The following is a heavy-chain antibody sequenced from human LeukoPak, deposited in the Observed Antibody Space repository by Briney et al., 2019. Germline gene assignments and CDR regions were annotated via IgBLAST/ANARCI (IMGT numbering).Heavy chain of an antibody. D-gene: IGHD6-19*01. J-gene: IGHJ4*02. CDR3: AKDLDGSGMYGGIDS. V-gene: IGHV3-23*01. CDR1: GFNFKYYG. CDR2: ITATAGTT. Sequence: GGSLRLSCEASGFNFKYYGMNWVRQAPGKGLEWVSAITATAGTTYYADSVRGRFTISRDISKNTLFLQMSSLRAEDTAVYYCAKDLDGSGMYGGIDSWGQGTPVIVSS.